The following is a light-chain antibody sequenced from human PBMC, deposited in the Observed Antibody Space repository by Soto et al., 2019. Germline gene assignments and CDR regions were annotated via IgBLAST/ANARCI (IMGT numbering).Light chain of an antibody. J-gene: IGKJ1*01. V-gene: IGKV1-5*01. CDR2: DAS. CDR3: QQYNRYAVT. Sequence: DIQMTQSPSTLSASXXYXXXXTXRASQSASTFLAWYQQKPGQAPKLLIYDASTLQSGVPSRFSASGSGTEFALTISGLQPDDFAVYYCQQYNRYAVTFGQGTKVDIK. CDR1: QSASTF.